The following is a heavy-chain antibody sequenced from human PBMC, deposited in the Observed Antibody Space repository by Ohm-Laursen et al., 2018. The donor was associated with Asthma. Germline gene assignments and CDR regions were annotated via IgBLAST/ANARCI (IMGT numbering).Heavy chain of an antibody. CDR3: ARGSFYYESTGYYFFDH. CDR1: GDSISSGNNY. J-gene: IGHJ4*02. D-gene: IGHD3-22*01. Sequence: TLSLTCFVSGDSISSGNNYWSWIRQHPGKGLEWIGYIYYSGITYSNPSLRSRVTISVDTSKNQFSLKLTSVTAADTAVYYCARGSFYYESTGYYFFDHWGQGALVTVSS. CDR2: IYYSGIT. V-gene: IGHV4-31*03.